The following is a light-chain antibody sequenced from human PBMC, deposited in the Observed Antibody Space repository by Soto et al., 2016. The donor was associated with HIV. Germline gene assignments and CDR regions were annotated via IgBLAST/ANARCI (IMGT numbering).Light chain of an antibody. CDR3: QVWDYSSDLHVV. CDR2: DDS. CDR1: NIGSKS. Sequence: SHVLTQPPSVSVAPGKTARITCGGNNIGSKSVHWYQRKPGQAPVLVVYDDSDRPSGIPERFSGSNSANTATLTISRVEAGDEADYYCQVWDYSSDLHVVFGGGTKLSVL. J-gene: IGLJ2*01. V-gene: IGLV3-21*03.